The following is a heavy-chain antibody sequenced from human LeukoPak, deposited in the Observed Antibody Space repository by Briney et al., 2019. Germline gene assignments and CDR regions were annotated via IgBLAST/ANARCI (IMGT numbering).Heavy chain of an antibody. Sequence: SPSQTLSLTCTVSGGSISSGGYYWSWIRQPPGKGLEWIGYIYHSGSTYYNPSLKSRVTISVDRSKNQFSLKLSSVTAADTAVYYCARSSRAAYDCSGYYYGYFQHWGQGTLVTVSS. CDR2: IYHSGST. D-gene: IGHD3-22*01. CDR1: GGSISSGGYY. V-gene: IGHV4-30-2*01. CDR3: ARSSRAAYDCSGYYYGYFQH. J-gene: IGHJ1*01.